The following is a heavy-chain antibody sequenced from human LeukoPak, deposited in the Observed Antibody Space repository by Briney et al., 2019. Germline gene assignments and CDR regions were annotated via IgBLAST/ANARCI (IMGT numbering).Heavy chain of an antibody. V-gene: IGHV1-2*02. CDR2: INPYSGDT. D-gene: IGHD2-15*01. J-gene: IGHJ4*02. CDR3: AREPCSGGACYQRFDY. CDR1: GYTFTCYF. Sequence: GASVKVSCKSSGYTFTCYFVHFVRQAPGQGLGRMGFINPYSGDTKYSQQFTGRVTMTKDTSISTAYQELTSLIYDDTAVYYCAREPCSGGACYQRFDYCAREPCPPSP.